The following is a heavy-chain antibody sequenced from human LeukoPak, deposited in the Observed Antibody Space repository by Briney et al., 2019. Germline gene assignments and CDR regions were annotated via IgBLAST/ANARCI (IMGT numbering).Heavy chain of an antibody. CDR3: ARDGDFWSGYHCDY. CDR2: INPNNGGT. V-gene: IGHV1-2*06. D-gene: IGHD3-3*01. J-gene: IGHJ4*02. CDR1: GYTFTGYY. Sequence: ASVKVSCKASGYTFTGYYMHWVRQAPGQGLEWMGRINPNNGGTNYAQKLQGRVTMTRDTSISTAYMKLSRLRSDDTAVYYCARDGDFWSGYHCDYWGQGTQVTVSS.